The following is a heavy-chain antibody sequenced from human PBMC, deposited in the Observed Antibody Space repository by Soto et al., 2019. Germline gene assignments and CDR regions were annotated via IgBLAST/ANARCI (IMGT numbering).Heavy chain of an antibody. V-gene: IGHV5-10-1*01. CDR3: ARLSCSGGSCHPNYYYYYGMDV. Sequence: GESLKISCKGSGYSFTSYWISWVRQMPGKGLEWMGRIDPSDSYTNYSPSFQGHVTISAGKSISTAYLQWSSLKASDTAMYYCARLSCSGGSCHPNYYYYYGMDVWGQGTTVTVSS. D-gene: IGHD2-15*01. J-gene: IGHJ6*01. CDR2: IDPSDSYT. CDR1: GYSFTSYW.